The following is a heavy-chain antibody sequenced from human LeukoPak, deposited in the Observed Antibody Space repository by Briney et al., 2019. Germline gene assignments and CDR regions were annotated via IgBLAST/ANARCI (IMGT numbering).Heavy chain of an antibody. D-gene: IGHD2-2*01. Sequence: ASVKVSCKASGYTFTSYGISWVRQAPGQGLEWMGWISAYNGNTNYAQKLQGRVTMTTDTSTSTAYMELRSLRSDDTAVYYCARDIVVVPAAQDLYYYYYYYMDVWGKGTTVTVSS. J-gene: IGHJ6*03. V-gene: IGHV1-18*01. CDR1: GYTFTSYG. CDR2: ISAYNGNT. CDR3: ARDIVVVPAAQDLYYYYYYYMDV.